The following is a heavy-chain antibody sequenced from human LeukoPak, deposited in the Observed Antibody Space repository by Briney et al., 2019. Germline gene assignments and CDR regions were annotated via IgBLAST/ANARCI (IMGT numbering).Heavy chain of an antibody. Sequence: PGGSLRLSCAASGFTFSSYAIHWVRQAPGKGLEWVAVISYDGSNKYYADSVKGRFTISRDNSKNTLYLQMNSLRAEDTAVYYCARVKGDSSWISSFDYWGQGTLVAVSS. CDR3: ARVKGDSSWISSFDY. CDR2: ISYDGSNK. CDR1: GFTFSSYA. J-gene: IGHJ4*02. V-gene: IGHV3-30-3*01. D-gene: IGHD6-13*01.